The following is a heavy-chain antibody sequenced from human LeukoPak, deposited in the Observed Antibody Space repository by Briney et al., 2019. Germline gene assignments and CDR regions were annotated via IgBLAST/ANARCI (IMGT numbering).Heavy chain of an antibody. V-gene: IGHV3-23*01. CDR1: GFIFDNYA. Sequence: PGGSLRLSCAAPGFIFDNYAIHWVRQAPGKGLEWVSAISGSGGSTYYADSVKGRFTISRDNSKNTLYLQMNSLRAEDTAVYYCAKSGRGYSYGRWFDPWGLGTLVTVSS. D-gene: IGHD5-18*01. CDR2: ISGSGGST. CDR3: AKSGRGYSYGRWFDP. J-gene: IGHJ5*02.